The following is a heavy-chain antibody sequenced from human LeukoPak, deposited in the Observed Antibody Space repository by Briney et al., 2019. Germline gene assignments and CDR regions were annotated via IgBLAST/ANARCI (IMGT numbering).Heavy chain of an antibody. CDR3: ARGRSITMIVAHY. V-gene: IGHV3-30-3*01. CDR1: GFTFSSYA. D-gene: IGHD3-22*01. J-gene: IGHJ4*02. Sequence: GGSLRLSCAASGFTFSSYAMHWVRQAPGKGLEWVAVISYDGSNKYYADSVKGRFTISRDNSKNTLYLQMNSLRAEDTAVYYCARGRSITMIVAHYWGQRTLVTVSS. CDR2: ISYDGSNK.